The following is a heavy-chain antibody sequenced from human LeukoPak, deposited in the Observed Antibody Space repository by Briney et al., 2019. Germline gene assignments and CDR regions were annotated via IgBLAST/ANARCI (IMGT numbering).Heavy chain of an antibody. CDR1: GFVFSSLD. J-gene: IGHJ4*02. CDR3: AKVRVVTMVRGVSGIFDY. Sequence: GGSLRLSCAASGFVFSSLDMGWVRQTPGKGLEWVSAITNSGDATYYADSVRGRFTISRDNSKNTLYLQMNSLRAEDTAVYYCAKVRVVTMVRGVSGIFDYWGQGTLVTVSS. D-gene: IGHD3-10*01. CDR2: ITNSGDAT. V-gene: IGHV3-23*01.